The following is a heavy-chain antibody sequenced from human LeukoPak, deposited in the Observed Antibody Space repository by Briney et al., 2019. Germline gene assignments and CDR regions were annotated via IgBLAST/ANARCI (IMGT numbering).Heavy chain of an antibody. J-gene: IGHJ4*02. CDR3: ARDPISGWCYFDY. CDR1: GGSISSSSYY. Sequence: SETLSLTCTVSGGSISSSSYYWGWIRQPPGKGLEWIGSIYYSGSTYYNPSLKSRVTISVDTSKNQFSLKLSSVTAADTAVYYCARDPISGWCYFDYWGQGTLVTVSS. CDR2: IYYSGST. D-gene: IGHD6-19*01. V-gene: IGHV4-39*07.